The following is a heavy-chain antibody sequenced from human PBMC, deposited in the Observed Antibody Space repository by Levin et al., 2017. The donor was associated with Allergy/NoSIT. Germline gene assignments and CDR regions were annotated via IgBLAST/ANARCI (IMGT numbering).Heavy chain of an antibody. CDR3: AKDRDCSSTSCYHYGMDV. Sequence: GGSLRLSCAASGFTFSSYAMSWVRQAPGKGLEWVSAISGSGGSTYYADSVKGRFTISRDNSKNTLYLQMNSLRAEDTAVYYCAKDRDCSSTSCYHYGMDVWGQGTTVTVSS. CDR2: ISGSGGST. D-gene: IGHD2-2*01. V-gene: IGHV3-23*01. J-gene: IGHJ6*02. CDR1: GFTFSSYA.